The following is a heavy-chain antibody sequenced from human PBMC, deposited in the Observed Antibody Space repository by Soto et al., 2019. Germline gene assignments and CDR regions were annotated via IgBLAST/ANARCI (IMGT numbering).Heavy chain of an antibody. CDR1: GYTFTSYY. CDR2: INPSGGST. CDR3: ARAAGYSGYDL. J-gene: IGHJ4*02. Sequence: QVQLVQAGAEVKKPGASVKGSCKASGYTFTSYYIHWVRQAPGQGLEWMGIINPSGGSTSYPQKCQGRVTMTRDTSTSTVYMELSSLRSEDTATYYCARAAGYSGYDLWGQGTLVTVSS. V-gene: IGHV1-46*01. D-gene: IGHD5-12*01.